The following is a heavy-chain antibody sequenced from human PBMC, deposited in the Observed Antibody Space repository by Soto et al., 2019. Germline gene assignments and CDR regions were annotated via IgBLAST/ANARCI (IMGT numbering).Heavy chain of an antibody. J-gene: IGHJ4*02. CDR3: ARGGGSDSFDY. D-gene: IGHD1-26*01. CDR2: INHLETT. Sequence: PSETLCLTCTVSGAYITFGGYSWSWIRQTPGKGLEWIGYINHLETTFYNPSFESRLTLSIDRAKNQFSLKLHSMSAADRAVYFCARGGGSDSFDYWGQGILVTVSS. CDR1: GAYITFGGYS. V-gene: IGHV4-30-2*01.